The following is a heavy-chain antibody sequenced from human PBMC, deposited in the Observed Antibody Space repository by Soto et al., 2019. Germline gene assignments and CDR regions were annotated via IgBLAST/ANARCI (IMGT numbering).Heavy chain of an antibody. V-gene: IGHV4-30-4*02. D-gene: IGHD3-3*01. CDR2: IFYTGST. J-gene: IGHJ4*02. CDR1: GGTINSGDYF. Sequence: SETLSLTCSVSGGTINSGDYFWSWIRQPPGKGLEWIGSIFYTGSTYYSPSLKSRASISMDTSKNQFSLNLDSVTAADTAVYFCARDFAYFDSWGQGTLVTVSS. CDR3: ARDFAYFDS.